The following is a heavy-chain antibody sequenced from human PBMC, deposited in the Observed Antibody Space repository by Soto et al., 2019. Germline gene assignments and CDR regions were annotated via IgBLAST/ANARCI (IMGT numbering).Heavy chain of an antibody. CDR2: IWSDGSRG. CDR1: RLTFSIYD. V-gene: IGHV3-33*01. Sequence: QVQLVESGGGVVQPGTSLRLSCAASRLTFSIYDMHWVRQAPGKGLEWVALIWSDGSRGFYADSVKGRFTISRDNSKHTLFLQMNGLRAEDTAVYYCAGEPKGGSYDMDVWGQGTTVTVSS. D-gene: IGHD3-16*01. J-gene: IGHJ6*02. CDR3: AGEPKGGSYDMDV.